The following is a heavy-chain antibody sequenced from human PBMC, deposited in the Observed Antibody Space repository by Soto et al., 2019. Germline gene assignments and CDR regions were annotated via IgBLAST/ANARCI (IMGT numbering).Heavy chain of an antibody. V-gene: IGHV4-4*02. Sequence: QVQLQESGPGLVRPSGTVSLTCAVSGLSISSDNWWSWVHQPPGEGREGIGGIHHSGSNNYNPSRTSRATMSVVPSKDLFSLTMNSVSAADKALYSCARAHGSNAGDWGHGTLVYVSS. D-gene: IGHD6-13*01. J-gene: IGHJ4*01. CDR3: ARAHGSNAGD. CDR1: GLSISSDNW. CDR2: IHHSGSN.